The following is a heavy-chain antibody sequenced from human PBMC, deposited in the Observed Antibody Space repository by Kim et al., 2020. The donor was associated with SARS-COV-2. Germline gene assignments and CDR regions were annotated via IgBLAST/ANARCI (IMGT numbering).Heavy chain of an antibody. CDR3: ARVGGFGWELLGGKVDY. J-gene: IGHJ4*02. CDR2: ISYDGSNK. D-gene: IGHD1-26*01. V-gene: IGHV3-30*04. CDR1: GFTFSSYA. Sequence: GGSLRLSCAASGFTFSSYAMHWVRQAPGKGLEWVAVISYDGSNKYYADSVKGRFTISRDNSKNTLYLQMNSLRAEDTAVYYCARVGGFGWELLGGKVDYWGQGTLVTVSS.